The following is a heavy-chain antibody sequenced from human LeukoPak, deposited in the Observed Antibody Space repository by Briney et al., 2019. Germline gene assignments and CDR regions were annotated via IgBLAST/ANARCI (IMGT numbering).Heavy chain of an antibody. V-gene: IGHV3-53*01. D-gene: IGHD5-18*01. CDR2: LYIGGNT. Sequence: GGSLRLSCAASGLTVSSNYMNWVRQAPGKGLEWVSALYIGGNTYYADSVRGRFTISRDNSKNTLYLQMNSLRAEDTAIHYCTTAAGYNYGQYWGQGTLVTVSS. CDR3: TTAAGYNYGQY. CDR1: GLTVSSNY. J-gene: IGHJ4*02.